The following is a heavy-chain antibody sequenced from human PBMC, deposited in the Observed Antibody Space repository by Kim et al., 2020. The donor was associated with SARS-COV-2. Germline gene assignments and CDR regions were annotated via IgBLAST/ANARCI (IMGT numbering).Heavy chain of an antibody. CDR3: ATGRGRYYYGMDV. D-gene: IGHD3-10*01. J-gene: IGHJ6*02. Sequence: YRASLKVRVTISVVTSKHQFSLKLSSVAAADAAVYYCATGRGRYYYGMDVWGQGTTVTVSS. V-gene: IGHV4-59*01.